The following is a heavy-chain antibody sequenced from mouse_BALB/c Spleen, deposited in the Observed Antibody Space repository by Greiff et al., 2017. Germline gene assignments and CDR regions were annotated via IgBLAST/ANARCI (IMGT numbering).Heavy chain of an antibody. CDR1: GFTFSDYY. J-gene: IGHJ3*01. D-gene: IGHD1-1*01. CDR2: ISDGGSYT. V-gene: IGHV5-4*02. CDR3: ARHGDGSSYERVREWFAY. Sequence: EVKVEESGGGLVKPGGSLKLSCAASGFTFSDYYMYWVRQTPEKRLEWVATISDGGSYTYYPDSVKGRFTISRDNAKNTLYLQMSSLKSEDTAMYYCARHGDGSSYERVREWFAYWGQGTLVTVSA.